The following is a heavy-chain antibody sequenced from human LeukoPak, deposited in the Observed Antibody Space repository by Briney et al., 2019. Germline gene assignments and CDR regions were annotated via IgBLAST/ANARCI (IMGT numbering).Heavy chain of an antibody. CDR1: GYTFTGYY. CDR2: INPNSGGT. D-gene: IGHD2-2*01. Sequence: RASVKLSCKASGYTFTGYYMHWVRQAPGQGLEWMGWINPNSGGTNYAQKFQGRVTMTRDTSISTAYMELSRLRSDDTAVYYCARDYVGCSSTSCTTDGMDVWGQGTTVTVSS. CDR3: ARDYVGCSSTSCTTDGMDV. J-gene: IGHJ6*02. V-gene: IGHV1-2*02.